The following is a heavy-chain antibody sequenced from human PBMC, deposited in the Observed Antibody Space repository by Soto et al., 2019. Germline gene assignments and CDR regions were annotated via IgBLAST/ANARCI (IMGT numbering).Heavy chain of an antibody. Sequence: ASVKVCCKASRYAFTRYAMHWVRQAPGQRLEWMGWINAGNGNTKYSQKFQGRVTITRDTSASTAYMELSSLRSEDTAVYYCAREYYDILPGPVDWGQGILVTV. V-gene: IGHV1-3*01. CDR3: AREYYDILPGPVD. D-gene: IGHD3-9*01. CDR1: RYAFTRYA. CDR2: INAGNGNT. J-gene: IGHJ4*02.